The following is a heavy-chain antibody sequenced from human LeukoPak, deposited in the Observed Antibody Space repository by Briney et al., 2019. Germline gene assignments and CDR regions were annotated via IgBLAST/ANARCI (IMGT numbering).Heavy chain of an antibody. CDR2: IRQDGGEK. J-gene: IGHJ4*02. CDR3: ARDEGGGDGYSLRY. CDR1: GFTFTDYW. D-gene: IGHD5-24*01. V-gene: IGHV3-7*01. Sequence: PGGSLRLSCAVSGFTFTDYWMNWVRQAPGKGLEWVASIRQDGGEKSYVDSVKGRFTISRDNAKNSLYLQMNSLRAEDTAVYYCARDEGGGDGYSLRYWGQGTLVTVSS.